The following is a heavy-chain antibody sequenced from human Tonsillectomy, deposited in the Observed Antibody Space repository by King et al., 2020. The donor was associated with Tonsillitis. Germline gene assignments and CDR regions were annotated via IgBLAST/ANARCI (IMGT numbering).Heavy chain of an antibody. CDR2: IRYDGNNK. Sequence: VQLVESGGGVVQPGGSLRLSCAASGFTFSSYGMHWVRQTPGKGLEWVAFIRYDGNNKYYPDSVKGRFTISRDNSKNTLYLQMNSLRTEDTAVYYCAIGSDLDDVDSWGQGTLVTVSS. J-gene: IGHJ4*02. D-gene: IGHD3-3*01. V-gene: IGHV3-30*02. CDR3: AIGSDLDDVDS. CDR1: GFTFSSYG.